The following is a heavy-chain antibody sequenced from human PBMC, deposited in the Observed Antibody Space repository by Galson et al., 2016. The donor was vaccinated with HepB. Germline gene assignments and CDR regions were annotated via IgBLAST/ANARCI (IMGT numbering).Heavy chain of an antibody. CDR1: GGSVSSVTYY. D-gene: IGHD1-26*01. Sequence: ETLSLTCTVSGGSVSSVTYYWSWVRQPPGMGLEWIGYIYNSGSTNYNPSLKSRVTISVDTSKNQFSLNLSSVTAADTAVYYCAKKKSGSHPFDPWGQGTLVIVSS. J-gene: IGHJ5*02. CDR2: IYNSGST. CDR3: AKKKSGSHPFDP. V-gene: IGHV4-61*01.